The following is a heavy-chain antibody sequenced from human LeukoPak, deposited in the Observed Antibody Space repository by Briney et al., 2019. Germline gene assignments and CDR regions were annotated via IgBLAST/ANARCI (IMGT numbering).Heavy chain of an antibody. CDR3: ARDRVVSGRFGEVAS. CDR2: ISSSSTYI. Sequence: PGGSLRLSCAASGFTFSSYIMNWVRQAPGKGLEWVPFISSSSTYIYYADSVKGRFTISRDDAKNSLYLQMSSLRADGTAVYYCARDRVVSGRFGEVASWGQGTLVTVSS. CDR1: GFTFSSYI. D-gene: IGHD3-10*01. J-gene: IGHJ5*01. V-gene: IGHV3-21*01.